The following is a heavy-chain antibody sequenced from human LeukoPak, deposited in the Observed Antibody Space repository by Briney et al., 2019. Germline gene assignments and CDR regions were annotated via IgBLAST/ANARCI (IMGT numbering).Heavy chain of an antibody. CDR3: ARASQAPGNWFDP. CDR2: IYYSGST. V-gene: IGHV4-59*01. Sequence: PSETLSLTCTVFGGSISSYYWSWIRQPPGKGLEWIGYIYYSGSTNYNPSLKSRVTISVDTSKNQFSLKLSSVTAADTAVYYCARASQAPGNWFDPWGQGTLVTVSS. J-gene: IGHJ5*02. CDR1: GGSISSYY.